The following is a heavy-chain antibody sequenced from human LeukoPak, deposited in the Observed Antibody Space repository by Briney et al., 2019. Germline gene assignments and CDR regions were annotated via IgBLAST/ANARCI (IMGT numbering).Heavy chain of an antibody. Sequence: GGSLRLSCAASGFTFNSYAVSWVRQAPGKGLEWVSAISGSGGSTYYADSVKGRFTMARDTSTSTVYMELSSLRSEDTAVYYCARGSLIRISYYDSSGYLDFDYWGQGTLVTVSS. V-gene: IGHV3-23*01. CDR2: ISGSGGST. D-gene: IGHD3-22*01. J-gene: IGHJ4*02. CDR1: GFTFNSYA. CDR3: ARGSLIRISYYDSSGYLDFDY.